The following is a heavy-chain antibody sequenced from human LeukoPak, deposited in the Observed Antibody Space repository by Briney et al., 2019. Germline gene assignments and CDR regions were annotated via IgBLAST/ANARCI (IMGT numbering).Heavy chain of an antibody. CDR2: ISSSSSYI. CDR3: ARAVSSSSGVAY. D-gene: IGHD6-6*01. V-gene: IGHV3-21*01. J-gene: IGHJ4*02. Sequence: GGSLRLSCAASGFTFGSYAMNWVRQAPGKGLEWVSSISSSSSYIYYADSVKGRFTISRDNAKNSLYLQMNSLRAEDTAVYYCARAVSSSSGVAYWGQGTLVTVSS. CDR1: GFTFGSYA.